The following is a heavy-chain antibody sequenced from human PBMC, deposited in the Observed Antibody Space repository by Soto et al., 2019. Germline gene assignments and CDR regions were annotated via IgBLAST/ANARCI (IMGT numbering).Heavy chain of an antibody. CDR3: AGILWFGELSPYYYGMDV. Sequence: SVKASSKASGGALSSYASSWVRQATGQGLEWMGGIIPIFGTANYAQKFQGRVTITADESTSTAYMELSSLRSEDTAVYYCAGILWFGELSPYYYGMDVWGQGTTVTVSS. D-gene: IGHD3-10*01. CDR2: IIPIFGTA. V-gene: IGHV1-69*13. CDR1: GGALSSYA. J-gene: IGHJ6*02.